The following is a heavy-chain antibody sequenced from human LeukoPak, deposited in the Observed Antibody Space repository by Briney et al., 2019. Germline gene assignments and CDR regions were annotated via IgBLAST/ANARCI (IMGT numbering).Heavy chain of an antibody. Sequence: ASVKVSCKASGYTITNNYMHWVRQAPGQGLEWMGVINPSGTGTSYAQKFQGRVTMTRDTSISTAYMELSRLRSDDTAVYYCARGLPLLGYWGQGTLVTVSS. CDR1: GYTITNNY. J-gene: IGHJ4*02. D-gene: IGHD2-21*02. V-gene: IGHV1-2*02. CDR3: ARGLPLLGY. CDR2: INPSGTGT.